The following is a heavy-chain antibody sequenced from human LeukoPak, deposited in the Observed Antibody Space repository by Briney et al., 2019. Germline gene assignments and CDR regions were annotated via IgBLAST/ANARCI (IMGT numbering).Heavy chain of an antibody. CDR1: GGTFSSYA. V-gene: IGHV1-69*04. J-gene: IGHJ4*02. CDR3: ARDRATYYYDSSGYYYGY. CDR2: IIPILGIA. D-gene: IGHD3-22*01. Sequence: SVKVSCKASGGTFSSYATSWVRQAPGQGLEWMGRIIPILGIANYAQKFQGRVTITADKSTSTAYMELSSLRSEDTAVYYCARDRATYYYDSSGYYYGYWGQGTLVTVSS.